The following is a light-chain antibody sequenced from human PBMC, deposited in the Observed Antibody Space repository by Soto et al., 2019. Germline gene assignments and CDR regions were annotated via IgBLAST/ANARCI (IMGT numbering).Light chain of an antibody. CDR1: QSVGTR. CDR2: GAS. CDR3: QHYQSGHPIT. V-gene: IGKV3-20*01. Sequence: EILLTQCPDSLSLSRWERATLSCMAAQSVGTRLAWYQHKTGQAPRLLISGASSRATGIPDRFTGSGSETSFTLTISRLEPEDFALYYCQHYQSGHPITFGQGTRLEIK. J-gene: IGKJ5*01.